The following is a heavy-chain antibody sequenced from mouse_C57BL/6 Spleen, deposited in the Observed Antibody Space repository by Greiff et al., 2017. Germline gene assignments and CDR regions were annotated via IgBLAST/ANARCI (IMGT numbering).Heavy chain of an antibody. CDR3: ARSLLGYSGAMDY. V-gene: IGHV1-18*01. J-gene: IGHJ4*01. D-gene: IGHD2-12*01. CDR2: INPNNGGT. Sequence: DVKLQESGPELVKPGASVKIPCKASGYTFTDYNMDWVKQSHGKSLEWIGDINPNNGGTIYNQKFKGKATLTVDKSSSTAYMELRSLTSEDTAVYYGARSLLGYSGAMDYWGQGTSVTVSS. CDR1: GYTFTDYN.